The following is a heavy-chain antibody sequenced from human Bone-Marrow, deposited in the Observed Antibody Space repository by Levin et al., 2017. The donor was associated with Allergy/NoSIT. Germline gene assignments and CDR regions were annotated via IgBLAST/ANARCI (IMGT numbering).Heavy chain of an antibody. Sequence: GGSLRLSCAASGFTFSGYGMHWVRQAPGKGLEWVAVISYDGSKEYYADSVKGRFTISRDNSKNTLYLQMNSLRAEDTAVYYCAKEREAGATYFGYWGQGTLVTVSS. J-gene: IGHJ4*02. CDR1: GFTFSGYG. CDR3: AKEREAGATYFGY. CDR2: ISYDGSKE. D-gene: IGHD1-26*01. V-gene: IGHV3-30*18.